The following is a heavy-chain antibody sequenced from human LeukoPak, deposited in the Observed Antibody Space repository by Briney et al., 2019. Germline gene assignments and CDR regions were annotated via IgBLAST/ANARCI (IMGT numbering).Heavy chain of an antibody. CDR3: ARDGAGFDGSGSYFDY. J-gene: IGHJ4*02. CDR2: IYYSGIT. D-gene: IGHD3-10*01. Sequence: NPSETLSLTCTVSGGSISSVGYYWSWIRQHPGKGLEWVGFIYYSGITDYNPSLKSRLTISVDTSKNQFFLKLSSVTAADTAVYYCARDGAGFDGSGSYFDYWGQGILVTVSS. V-gene: IGHV4-31*03. CDR1: GGSISSVGYY.